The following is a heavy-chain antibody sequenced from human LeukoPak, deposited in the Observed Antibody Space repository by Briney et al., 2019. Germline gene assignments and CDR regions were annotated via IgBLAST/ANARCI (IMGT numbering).Heavy chain of an antibody. CDR1: GFTFSSYS. CDR2: ISSSSSSTI. J-gene: IGHJ4*02. Sequence: GGSLRLSCAASGFTFSSYSMNWVRQAPGKGLEWVSYISSSSSSTIYYADSVKGRFTISRDNAKNSLYLQMNSLRAEDTAVYYCASFGIGSRCGWGQGTLVTVSS. D-gene: IGHD1-14*01. CDR3: ASFGIGSRCG. V-gene: IGHV3-48*04.